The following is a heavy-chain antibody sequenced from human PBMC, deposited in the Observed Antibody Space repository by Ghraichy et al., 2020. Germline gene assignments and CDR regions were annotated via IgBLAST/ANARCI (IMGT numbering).Heavy chain of an antibody. D-gene: IGHD3-9*01. CDR1: GYTFTSYA. CDR3: ARDTPDYDILTGYYPLGY. Sequence: ASVKVSCKASGYTFTSYAMHWVRQAPGQRLEWMGWINAGNGNTKYSQKFQGRVTITRDTSASTAYMELSSLRSEDTAVYYCARDTPDYDILTGYYPLGYWGQGTLVTVSS. CDR2: INAGNGNT. V-gene: IGHV1-3*01. J-gene: IGHJ4*02.